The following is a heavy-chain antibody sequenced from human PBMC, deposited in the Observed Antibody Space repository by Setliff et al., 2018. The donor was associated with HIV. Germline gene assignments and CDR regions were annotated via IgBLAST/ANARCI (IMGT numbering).Heavy chain of an antibody. CDR2: INSSGTT. J-gene: IGHJ5*02. V-gene: IGHV4-4*09. Sequence: NPSETLSLTCTVSGGSFSNFFWNWIRQPPGKGLEWIGYINSSGTTNYNPSLKSRVNISIDPYKNNFTLRLSSVTVADTAVYYSARRGRFMGWFDLWGQGSLVTVSS. CDR3: ARRGRFMGWFDL. D-gene: IGHD3-3*01. CDR1: GGSFSNFF.